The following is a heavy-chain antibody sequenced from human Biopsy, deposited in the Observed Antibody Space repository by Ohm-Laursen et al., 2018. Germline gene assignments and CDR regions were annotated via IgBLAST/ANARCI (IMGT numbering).Heavy chain of an antibody. CDR3: ARAVDYYDPYYYYGLGV. D-gene: IGHD3-16*01. CDR2: INHRGST. CDR1: GESSSGYF. J-gene: IGHJ6*02. Sequence: GTLSLTCAVNGESSSGYFWNWIRQPPGKGLEWIGEINHRGSTNYNPSLKSRVTISVDTSKNQFSLKLRSVTAADTAVYYCARAVDYYDPYYYYGLGVWGQGTTVTVSS. V-gene: IGHV4-34*01.